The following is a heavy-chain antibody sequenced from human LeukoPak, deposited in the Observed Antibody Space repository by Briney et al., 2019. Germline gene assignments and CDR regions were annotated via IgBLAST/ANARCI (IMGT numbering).Heavy chain of an antibody. Sequence: SVKVSCKASGGTFSSYAISWVRQAPGQGLEWMGGIIPIFGTANYAQKFQGRVTITTDESTSTAYMELSSLRSEDTAVYYCARDPFPRVTDAFDIWGQGTMVTVSS. V-gene: IGHV1-69*05. CDR1: GGTFSSYA. CDR3: ARDPFPRVTDAFDI. D-gene: IGHD3-10*01. CDR2: IIPIFGTA. J-gene: IGHJ3*02.